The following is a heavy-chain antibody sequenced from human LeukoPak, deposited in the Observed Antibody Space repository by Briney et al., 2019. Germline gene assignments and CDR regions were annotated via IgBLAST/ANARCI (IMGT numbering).Heavy chain of an antibody. D-gene: IGHD3-22*01. Sequence: SVKVSCKASGYPFIGNYIHWVRQAPGQGLEWMGRIIPILGIANYAQKFQGRVTITADKSTSTAYMELSSLRSEDTAVYYCARDYYDSSGYYSAEYFQHWGQGTLVTVSS. V-gene: IGHV1-69*04. CDR2: IIPILGIA. CDR3: ARDYYDSSGYYSAEYFQH. J-gene: IGHJ1*01. CDR1: GYPFIGNY.